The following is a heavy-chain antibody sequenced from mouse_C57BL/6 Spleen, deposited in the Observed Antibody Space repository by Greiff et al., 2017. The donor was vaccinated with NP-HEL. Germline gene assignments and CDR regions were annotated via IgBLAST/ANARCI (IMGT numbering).Heavy chain of an antibody. V-gene: IGHV1-54*01. CDR1: GYAFTNYL. CDR2: INPGSGGT. Sequence: QVQLQQSGAELVRPGTSVKVSCKASGYAFTNYLIEWVKQRPGQGLEWIGVINPGSGGTNYNEKVKGKATLTADKSSRTAYMQLSSLTSEDSAVYFCARDSLYYDYDEDYFDYWGQGTTLTVSS. CDR3: ARDSLYYDYDEDYFDY. J-gene: IGHJ2*01. D-gene: IGHD2-4*01.